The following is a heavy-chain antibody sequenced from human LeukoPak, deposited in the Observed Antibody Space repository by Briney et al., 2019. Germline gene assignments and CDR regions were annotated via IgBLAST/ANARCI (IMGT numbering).Heavy chain of an antibody. D-gene: IGHD1-1*01. CDR1: GXTFSSYS. Sequence: PGGSLRLSCAASGXTFSSYSMNWVRQAPGKGLEWVSYISSSSSIIYYADSLKGRFTISRDNATNSLYLQMNSLRDEDTAVYYCAREVNWRFDYWGQGTLVTVSS. CDR3: AREVNWRFDY. J-gene: IGHJ4*02. V-gene: IGHV3-48*02. CDR2: ISSSSSII.